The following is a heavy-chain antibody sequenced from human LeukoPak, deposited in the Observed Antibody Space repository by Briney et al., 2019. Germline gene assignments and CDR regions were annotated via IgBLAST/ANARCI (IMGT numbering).Heavy chain of an antibody. D-gene: IGHD3-10*01. CDR2: IWYDGSNK. CDR1: GFTFSSYG. J-gene: IGHJ4*02. Sequence: GGSLRLSCAASGFTFSSYGMHWVRQAPGKGLEWVAVIWYDGSNKYYADSVKGRFTISRDNSKNTLYLQMNSLRAEDTAVYYCARGSRGSGSYYRGWGQGTLVTVSS. CDR3: ARGSRGSGSYYRG. V-gene: IGHV3-33*01.